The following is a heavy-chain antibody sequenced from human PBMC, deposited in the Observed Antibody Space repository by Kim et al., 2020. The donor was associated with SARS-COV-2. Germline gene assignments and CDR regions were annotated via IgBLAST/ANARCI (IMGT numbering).Heavy chain of an antibody. CDR3: TTDGGFGYSYDSGSYH. CDR2: IKSKTDSGTI. J-gene: IGHJ5*02. Sequence: GGSLRLSCAASGFIFTDAWMSWVRQAPGKGLEWVGRIKSKTDSGTIDYAAPVKGRFTISRDDSKNTLYLQMDSLKTEDTAVYYCTTDGGFGYSYDSGSYHWGQGTLVTVSS. CDR1: GFIFTDAW. D-gene: IGHD3-10*01. V-gene: IGHV3-15*01.